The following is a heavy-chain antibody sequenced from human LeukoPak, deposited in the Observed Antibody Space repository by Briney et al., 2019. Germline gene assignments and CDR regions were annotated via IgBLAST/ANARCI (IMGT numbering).Heavy chain of an antibody. V-gene: IGHV4-39*07. CDR1: GGSISSSSYY. Sequence: PSDTLSLTCTVSGGSISSSSYYWGWIRQPPGKGLEWIGSIYYSGSTYYNPSLKRRVTISVDTSKNQFSLKLSSVTAADTAVYYCARDSYYYGSGTLYFDYWGQGTLVTVSS. J-gene: IGHJ4*02. CDR3: ARDSYYYGSGTLYFDY. CDR2: IYYSGST. D-gene: IGHD3-10*01.